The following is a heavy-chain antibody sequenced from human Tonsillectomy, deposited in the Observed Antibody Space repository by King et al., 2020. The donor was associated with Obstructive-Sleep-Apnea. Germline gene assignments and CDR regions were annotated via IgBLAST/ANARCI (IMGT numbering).Heavy chain of an antibody. CDR2: INTDASST. V-gene: IGHV3-74*01. CDR3: VRGTSDWPGVDY. CDR1: GFTFKSYW. D-gene: IGHD2-2*01. Sequence: VQLVESGGGLVQPGGSLRLSCIVSGFTFKSYWMHWVRQTAGKGLVWVARINTDASSTNYADSVEGRFTISRDNAEDTLYLQMNSLRGDDTGVYYCVRGTSDWPGVDYWGQGALVTVSS. J-gene: IGHJ4*02.